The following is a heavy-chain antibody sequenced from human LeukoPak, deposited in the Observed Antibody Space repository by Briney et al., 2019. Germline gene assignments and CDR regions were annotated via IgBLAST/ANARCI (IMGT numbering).Heavy chain of an antibody. Sequence: SETLSLTCAVSGDSITSHNWWSWVRQSPGKGLEWIGEIYHSGTTNYSPSLKSRVTISVDKSKNQSSLRLTSVTAADTAVYFCAACLFDYYYFDQWGQGPLATVSS. J-gene: IGHJ4*02. CDR3: AACLFDYYYFDQ. CDR2: IYHSGTT. D-gene: IGHD3-10*01. CDR1: GDSITSHNW. V-gene: IGHV4-4*02.